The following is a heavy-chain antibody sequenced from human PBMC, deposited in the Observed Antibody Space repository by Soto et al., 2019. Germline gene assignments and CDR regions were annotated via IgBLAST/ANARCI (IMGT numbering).Heavy chain of an antibody. D-gene: IGHD1-1*01. V-gene: IGHV4-61*01. Sequence: QVQLRASGPGLVKSSETLSLTCTVTGASVRSGSYFWTWIRQPPGRGLAWIGNVLYSGASNYNPSLRSRVSLAVDTSEDQVSLTLTSVTAADTAVYYCVRDLRSLITGTTEYFYYGLAVWGQGATVTVSS. CDR3: VRDLRSLITGTTEYFYYGLAV. J-gene: IGHJ6*02. CDR2: VLYSGAS. CDR1: GASVRSGSYF.